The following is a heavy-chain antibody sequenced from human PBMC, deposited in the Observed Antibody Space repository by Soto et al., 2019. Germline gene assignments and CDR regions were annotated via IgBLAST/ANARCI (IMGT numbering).Heavy chain of an antibody. V-gene: IGHV3-13*05. D-gene: IGHD4-17*01. CDR1: GFTFSRFD. Sequence: EVQLVESGGGLAQPGGSLRLSCAASGFTFSRFDLHWVRQVTGKRLEWVSGIGTSGDPYHAVSVKGRFTVSRDNAKNSIFLEMNSLRAGDTAVYFCARAVPGYGGYYFDYWGQGALVTVSS. J-gene: IGHJ4*02. CDR3: ARAVPGYGGYYFDY. CDR2: IGTSGDP.